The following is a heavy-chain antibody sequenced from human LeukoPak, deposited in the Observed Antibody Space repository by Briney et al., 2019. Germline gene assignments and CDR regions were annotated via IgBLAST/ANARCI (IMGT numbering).Heavy chain of an antibody. Sequence: GASLKISCKGTGYTFTSYWLGWVRQMPGKGLEWMGIIYPGDSDTRYSPSFQGQVTISADKSISTAFLQWSSLKASDTAMYYCARSRDYGTDYYFDYWGQGTLVTVSS. CDR3: ARSRDYGTDYYFDY. D-gene: IGHD4-17*01. J-gene: IGHJ4*02. CDR2: IYPGDSDT. CDR1: GYTFTSYW. V-gene: IGHV5-51*01.